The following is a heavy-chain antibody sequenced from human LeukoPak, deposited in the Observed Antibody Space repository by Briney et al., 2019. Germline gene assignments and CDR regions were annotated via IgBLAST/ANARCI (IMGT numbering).Heavy chain of an antibody. CDR3: ARRRSRITMVRGVIPDRIDY. J-gene: IGHJ4*02. CDR1: GGSISSSSYY. V-gene: IGHV4-39*01. CDR2: IYYSGST. Sequence: SETLSLTCTVSGGSISSSSYYWGWIRQPPGTGLEWLGSIYYSGSTYYNPSLKSRVTISVDTSKNQFSLKLSSVTAADTAVYYCARRRSRITMVRGVIPDRIDYWGQGTLVTVSS. D-gene: IGHD3-10*01.